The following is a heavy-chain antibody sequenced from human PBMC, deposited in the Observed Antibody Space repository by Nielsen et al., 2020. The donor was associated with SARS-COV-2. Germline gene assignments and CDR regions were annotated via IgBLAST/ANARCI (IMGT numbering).Heavy chain of an antibody. CDR1: GFSFSSHS. Sequence: GSLRLSCIASGFSFSSHSMIWVRQAPGKGLEWVSTISSSGSYTYDADSVKGRFTISRDNAKNSLYLQMNSLRGEDTAVYYCARDQDGGAATSNWYFDLWGRGTLVIVSS. CDR3: ARDQDGGAATSNWYFDL. D-gene: IGHD6-25*01. V-gene: IGHV3-21*01. J-gene: IGHJ2*01. CDR2: ISSSGSYT.